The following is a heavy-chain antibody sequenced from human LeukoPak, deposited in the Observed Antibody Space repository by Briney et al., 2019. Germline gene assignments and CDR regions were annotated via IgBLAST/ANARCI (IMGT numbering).Heavy chain of an antibody. CDR3: AKDGAAWSKDF. CDR2: IYSGDNT. CDR1: GFTVSSNY. D-gene: IGHD2-15*01. J-gene: IGHJ4*02. V-gene: IGHV3-53*01. Sequence: GGSLRLSCAASGFTVSSNYMSWVHQAPGKGLEWVSVIYSGDNTYYADSVKGRFTISRDNSKNTLYLYLNSLRVEDSAIYYCAKDGAAWSKDFWGQGTLVTVSS.